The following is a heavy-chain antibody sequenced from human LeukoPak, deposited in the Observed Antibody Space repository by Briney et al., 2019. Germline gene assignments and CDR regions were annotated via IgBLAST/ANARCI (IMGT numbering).Heavy chain of an antibody. J-gene: IGHJ4*02. CDR1: GLTVSSNY. CDR3: AKDIGGGGDDY. Sequence: GGSLRLSCAASGLTVSSNYMNWVRQAPGKGLEWVGNIKEDGGKINYVDSVKGRFTISRDNAKNAVYLQMNSLRDEDTALYYCAKDIGGGGDDYWGQGTLVTVSS. V-gene: IGHV3-7*01. CDR2: IKEDGGKI. D-gene: IGHD2-21*02.